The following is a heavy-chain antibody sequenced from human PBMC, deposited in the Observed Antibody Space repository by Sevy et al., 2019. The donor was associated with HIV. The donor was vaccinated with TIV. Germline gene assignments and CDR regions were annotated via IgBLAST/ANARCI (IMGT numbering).Heavy chain of an antibody. CDR1: GFNFSSYW. V-gene: IGHV3-7*01. CDR2: IKQDGSAR. D-gene: IGHD3-16*01. J-gene: IGHJ4*02. Sequence: GGSLRLSCAASGFNFSSYWMSWVRQAPGRGLEWVANIKQDGSARYYVDSVKGRFTISRDNAKNSLYMQMNSLRAEDTAVYYCARAIGLGYWGQGTLVTVSS. CDR3: ARAIGLGY.